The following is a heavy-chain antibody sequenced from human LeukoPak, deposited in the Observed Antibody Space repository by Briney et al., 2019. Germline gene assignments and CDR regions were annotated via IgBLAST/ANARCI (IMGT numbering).Heavy chain of an antibody. J-gene: IGHJ4*02. CDR1: GGSISSYY. CDR2: IYTSGST. D-gene: IGHD3-22*01. V-gene: IGHV4-4*07. CDR3: AKAYYYDSSGYLGYYFDY. Sequence: SETLSLTCTVSGGSISSYYWSWLRQPAGKGLEWIGRIYTSGSTNYNPSLKSRVTMSVDTSRNQFSLKLSSVTAADTAVYYCAKAYYYDSSGYLGYYFDYWGQGTLVTVSS.